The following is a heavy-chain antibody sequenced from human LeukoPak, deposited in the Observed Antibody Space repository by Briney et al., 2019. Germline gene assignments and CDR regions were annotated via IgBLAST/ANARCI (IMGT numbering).Heavy chain of an antibody. V-gene: IGHV3-23*01. J-gene: IGHJ4*02. CDR2: ISGSGGST. D-gene: IGHD6-6*01. CDR1: GFTFSSYA. Sequence: GGSLRLSCATSGFTFSSYAMSWVRQAPGKGLEWVSAISGSGGSTFYADSVKGRFTVSRDNYTTTLYLQLNSMRAEDTAVYYCAKGTGIAARPSPFDYWGQGTLVTVSS. CDR3: AKGTGIAARPSPFDY.